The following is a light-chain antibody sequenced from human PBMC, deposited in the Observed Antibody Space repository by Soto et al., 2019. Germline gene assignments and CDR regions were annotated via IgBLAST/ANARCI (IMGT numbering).Light chain of an antibody. CDR2: SNN. CDR1: SSNIGSKT. CDR3: AAWDDSLNGVV. V-gene: IGLV1-44*01. Sequence: QSVLTQPPSASGTPGQRVTISCSGSSSNIGSKTVNWYQQLPGTAPKLLIYSNNQRPSGVPVRFSGSKSGTSASLAIGGLQSEDEADYYCAAWDDSLNGVVFGGGTKLTVL. J-gene: IGLJ2*01.